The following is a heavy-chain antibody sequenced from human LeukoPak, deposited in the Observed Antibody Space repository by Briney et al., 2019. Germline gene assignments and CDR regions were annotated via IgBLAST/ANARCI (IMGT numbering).Heavy chain of an antibody. CDR2: IIPIFGTA. CDR3: ARDTAAAGLFDY. CDR1: GYTFNSYG. V-gene: IGHV1-69*13. J-gene: IGHJ4*02. D-gene: IGHD6-13*01. Sequence: AASVKVSCKASGYTFNSYGIVWVRQAPGQGLEWMGGIIPIFGTANYAQKFQGRVTITADESTSTAYMELSSLRSEDTAVFYCARDTAAAGLFDYWGQGTLVTVSS.